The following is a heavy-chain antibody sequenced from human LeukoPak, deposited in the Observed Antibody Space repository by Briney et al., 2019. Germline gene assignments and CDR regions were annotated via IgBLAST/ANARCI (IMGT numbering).Heavy chain of an antibody. CDR1: GDFIRSYW. Sequence: PSETLSLTCDVSGDFIRSYWWGWVRQPAGKGLEWIGRIYATGSTKFNPSLKSRLTMSMDTSTNQLSLKLSLKLTSVTAADTAVYYCARVEKYQVHQLLPYLLFDYWGQGTLVTVSS. CDR3: ARVEKYQVHQLLPYLLFDY. CDR2: IYATGST. V-gene: IGHV4-4*07. D-gene: IGHD2-2*01. J-gene: IGHJ4*02.